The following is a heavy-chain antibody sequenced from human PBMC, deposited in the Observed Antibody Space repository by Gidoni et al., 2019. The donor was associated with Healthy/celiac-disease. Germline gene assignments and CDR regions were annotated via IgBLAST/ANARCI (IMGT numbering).Heavy chain of an antibody. V-gene: IGHV4-31*03. D-gene: IGHD4-17*01. Sequence: QVQLQESGPGVVKPSQTLSLTCTVSGGSIRSGGYYWSWIRQHPGKGLEWIAYIYNSGTTFYNPSLKSRVTILVDTSENQFSLKLTSVTAADTAVYYCARYSEVTTAIDYWGQGTLVTVSS. CDR2: IYNSGTT. CDR3: ARYSEVTTAIDY. J-gene: IGHJ4*02. CDR1: GGSIRSGGYY.